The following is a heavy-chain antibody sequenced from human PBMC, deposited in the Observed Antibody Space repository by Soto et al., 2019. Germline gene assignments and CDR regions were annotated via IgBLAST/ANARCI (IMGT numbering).Heavy chain of an antibody. V-gene: IGHV4-38-2*01. D-gene: IGHD3-10*01. Sequence: SETLSLTCAVSGYSISSGYYWGWIRQPPGKGLEWIGSIYHSGSTYYNPSLKSRVTISVDTSKNQFSLKLSSVTAADKAVYYCARGGPGSVVRGEYYFDYWGQGTLVTVSS. J-gene: IGHJ4*02. CDR3: ARGGPGSVVRGEYYFDY. CDR2: IYHSGST. CDR1: GYSISSGYY.